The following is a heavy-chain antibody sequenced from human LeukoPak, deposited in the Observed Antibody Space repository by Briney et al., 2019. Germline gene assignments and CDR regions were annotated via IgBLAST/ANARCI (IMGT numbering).Heavy chain of an antibody. CDR2: IYYSGST. V-gene: IGHV4-59*01. CDR3: ARGQYCSGGTCELVY. CDR1: GGSISGYY. J-gene: IGHJ4*02. D-gene: IGHD2-15*01. Sequence: PSETLSLTCTVSGGSISGYYWSWIRQPPGKGPEWIGHIYYSGSTNYNPSLKSRVTISLDTSKNQFSLKLSSVTAADTAVYYCARGQYCSGGTCELVYWGQGTLVTVSS.